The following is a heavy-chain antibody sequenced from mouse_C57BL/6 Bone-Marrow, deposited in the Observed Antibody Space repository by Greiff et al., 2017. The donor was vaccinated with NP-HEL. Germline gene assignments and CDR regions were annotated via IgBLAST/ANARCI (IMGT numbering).Heavy chain of an antibody. CDR1: GYTFTSYG. D-gene: IGHD2-4*01. Sequence: VQLKESGAELARPGASVKLSCKASGYTFTSYGISWVKQRTGQGLEWIGEIYPRSGNTYYNEKFKGKATLTADKSSSTAYMELRSLTSEDSAVYFCAIDYPAWFAYWGQGTLVTVSA. CDR3: AIDYPAWFAY. V-gene: IGHV1-81*01. J-gene: IGHJ3*01. CDR2: IYPRSGNT.